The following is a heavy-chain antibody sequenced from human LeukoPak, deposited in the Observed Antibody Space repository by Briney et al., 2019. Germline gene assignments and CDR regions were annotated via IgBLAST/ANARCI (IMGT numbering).Heavy chain of an antibody. CDR3: AKESSGIVGASCGY. CDR1: GGSISSYY. V-gene: IGHV4-59*01. J-gene: IGHJ4*02. CDR2: IYYSGST. Sequence: PSETLSLTCTVSGGSISSYYWSWIRQPPGKGLEWIGYIYYSGSTNYNPSLKSRVTISVDTSKNQFSLKLSSVTAADTAVYYCAKESSGIVGASCGYWGQGTLVTVSS. D-gene: IGHD1-26*01.